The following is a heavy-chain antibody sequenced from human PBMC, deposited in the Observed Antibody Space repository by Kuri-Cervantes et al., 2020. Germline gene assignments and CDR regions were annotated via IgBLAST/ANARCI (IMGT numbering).Heavy chain of an antibody. Sequence: SETLSLTCAVSGSSISSSNWWSWVRQPPGRGLEWIGEIYHSGSTNYNPSLKSRVTISVDTSKNQFSLKLSSVTAADTAVYYCARDYFRSGWYGGVGYWGQGTLVTVSS. J-gene: IGHJ4*02. V-gene: IGHV4-4*02. CDR2: IYHSGST. CDR3: ARDYFRSGWYGGVGY. CDR1: GSSISSSNW. D-gene: IGHD6-19*01.